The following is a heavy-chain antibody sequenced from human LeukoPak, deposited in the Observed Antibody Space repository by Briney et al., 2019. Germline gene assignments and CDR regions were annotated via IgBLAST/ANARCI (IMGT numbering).Heavy chain of an antibody. V-gene: IGHV4-59*01. J-gene: IGHJ4*02. CDR3: ARDSGSPYCNGGSCPLHY. CDR2: IYYSGST. CDR1: GGSLSSYY. Sequence: SETLSLTCTVSGGSLSSYYWSWIRQPPGKGLEWIGYIYYSGSTNYNPSLKSRVTISVDTSKNQFSLKLSSVTAADTAVYYRARDSGSPYCNGGSCPLHYWGQGTLVTVSS. D-gene: IGHD2-15*01.